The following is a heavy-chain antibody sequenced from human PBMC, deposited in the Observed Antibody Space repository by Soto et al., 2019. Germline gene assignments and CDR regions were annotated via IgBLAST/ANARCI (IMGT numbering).Heavy chain of an antibody. J-gene: IGHJ6*02. D-gene: IGHD6-6*01. CDR3: AKTRSSGYYYYGMDV. Sequence: GGSLRLSCAASGFTFSSYAMSWVRQAPGKGLEWASAISGSGGSTYYADSVKGRFTISRDNSKNTLYLQMNSLRAEDTAVYYCAKTRSSGYYYYGMDVWGPGTTVTVSS. V-gene: IGHV3-23*01. CDR1: GFTFSSYA. CDR2: ISGSGGST.